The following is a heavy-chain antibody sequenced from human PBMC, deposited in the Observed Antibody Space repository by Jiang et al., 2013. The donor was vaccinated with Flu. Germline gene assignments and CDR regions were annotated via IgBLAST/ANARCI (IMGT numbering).Heavy chain of an antibody. CDR3: ARDSNHPGSSGYSWFDP. D-gene: IGHD3-22*01. CDR2: LLPVGAP. V-gene: IGHV4-30-4*01. J-gene: IGHJ5*02. CDR1: Y. Sequence: YWSGSASPQEGPGVDWVHLLPVGAPTTNPSLKSRVTISVDTSKNQFSLKLSSVTAADTAVYYCARDSNHPGSSGYSWFDPWGQGTLVTVSS.